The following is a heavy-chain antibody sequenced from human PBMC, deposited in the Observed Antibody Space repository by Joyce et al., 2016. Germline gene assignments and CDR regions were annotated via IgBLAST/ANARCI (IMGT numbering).Heavy chain of an antibody. Sequence: QVQLQQWGAGLLKPSETLSLTCAIYGGSFGDYYYSWVRQPPGKGLEWIGDIDHTGSTNYNPSLKSRGTMSGDTSSNQLSLRMNSMTAADTGVYYCARGFTGEAFDIWGQGTMVAVSS. CDR1: GGSFGDYY. V-gene: IGHV4-34*01. J-gene: IGHJ3*02. CDR2: IDHTGST. D-gene: IGHD4-11*01. CDR3: ARGFTGEAFDI.